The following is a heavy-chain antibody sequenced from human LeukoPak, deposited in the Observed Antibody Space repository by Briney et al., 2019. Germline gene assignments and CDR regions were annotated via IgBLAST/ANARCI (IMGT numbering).Heavy chain of an antibody. CDR3: ARDYHPDIVVVPAAFSLRYYYYMDV. Sequence: GGSLRLSCAASGFTFSSYSMNWVRQAPGKGLEWVSSISSSSSYIYYADSVKGRFTISGDNAKNSLYLQMNSLRAEDTAVYYCARDYHPDIVVVPAAFSLRYYYYMDVWGKGITVTVSS. CDR2: ISSSSSYI. D-gene: IGHD2-2*01. J-gene: IGHJ6*03. V-gene: IGHV3-21*01. CDR1: GFTFSSYS.